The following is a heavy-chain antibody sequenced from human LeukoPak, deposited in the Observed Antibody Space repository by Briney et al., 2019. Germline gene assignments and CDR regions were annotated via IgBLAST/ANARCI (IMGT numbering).Heavy chain of an antibody. V-gene: IGHV3-30-3*01. CDR3: ARIDSRDYFDY. Sequence: GRSLRLSCAASGFTFTYYAMHWVRQAPGKGLEWVAVISYDGSNKYYADSVKGRFTISRDNAKNTLYLQMNSLRVEDTAVYYCARIDSRDYFDYWGQGTLVTVSS. D-gene: IGHD3-9*01. CDR1: GFTFTYYA. J-gene: IGHJ4*02. CDR2: ISYDGSNK.